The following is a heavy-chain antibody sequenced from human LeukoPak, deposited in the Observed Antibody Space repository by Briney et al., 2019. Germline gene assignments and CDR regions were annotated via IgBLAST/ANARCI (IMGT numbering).Heavy chain of an antibody. CDR3: ARDSGTLWLGEDSLIADASDI. J-gene: IGHJ3*02. Sequence: SETLSLTCNVSGGFANTYFWNWVRQSPGKALEWIGYVHYRGSTKYNPSLERRVTISVDTSRNQFSLKLSSVTAADTAVYYCARDSGTLWLGEDSLIADASDISGQGTKVSVSS. V-gene: IGHV4-59*02. CDR2: VHYRGST. CDR1: GGFANTYF. D-gene: IGHD3-10*01.